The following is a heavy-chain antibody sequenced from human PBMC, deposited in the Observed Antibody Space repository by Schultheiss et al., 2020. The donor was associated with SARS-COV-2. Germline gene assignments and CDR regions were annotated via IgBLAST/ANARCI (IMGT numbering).Heavy chain of an antibody. CDR1: GYSISSGYY. D-gene: IGHD1-14*01. Sequence: SETLSLTCAVSGYSISSGYYWGWIRQPAGKGLEWIGYNYYSGSTYYNPSLKSRVTISVDTSKNQFSLKLNSATAADTAVYYCARANRWPFDYWGQGTLLTVSS. V-gene: IGHV4-38-2*01. J-gene: IGHJ4*02. CDR3: ARANRWPFDY. CDR2: NYYSGST.